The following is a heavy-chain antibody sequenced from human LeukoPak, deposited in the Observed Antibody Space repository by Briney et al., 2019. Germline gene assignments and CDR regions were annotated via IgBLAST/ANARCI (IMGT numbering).Heavy chain of an antibody. CDR3: ARSIAVAQFDY. D-gene: IGHD6-19*01. Sequence: PSETLSLTCTVSGGSISSYYWSWIRQPPGKGLEWIGYIYYSGSTNYNPSLKSRVTISVDTSKNQLSLKLSSVTAADTAVYYCARSIAVAQFDYWGQGTLVTVSS. V-gene: IGHV4-59*01. CDR1: GGSISSYY. CDR2: IYYSGST. J-gene: IGHJ4*02.